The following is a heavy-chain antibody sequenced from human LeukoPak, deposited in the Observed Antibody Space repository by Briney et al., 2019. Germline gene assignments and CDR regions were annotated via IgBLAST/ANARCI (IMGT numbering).Heavy chain of an antibody. D-gene: IGHD2-2*01. CDR3: AREYDIVVVPAAYYFDY. J-gene: IGHJ4*02. CDR2: INPHSGGT. CDR1: GYTFTGYY. Sequence: ASVKVSCKASGYTFTGYYIQWVRQAPGQGLEWMGWINPHSGGTNYAQKFQGRVTMTRDTSISTAYMELSRLRSDDTAVYYCAREYDIVVVPAAYYFDYWGQGTLVTVSS. V-gene: IGHV1-2*02.